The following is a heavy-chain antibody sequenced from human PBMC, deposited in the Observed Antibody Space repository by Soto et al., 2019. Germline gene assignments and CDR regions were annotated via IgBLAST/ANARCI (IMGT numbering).Heavy chain of an antibody. Sequence: GGSLRLSCAASGFTFSSYGMHWVRQAPGKGLEWVAVMWSEGGNKHYADSVKGRFTISRDNSKNTLYLQMNSLRAEDTAVYYCARDPPDDSSGYFSLDYWGQGTLVTVSS. CDR3: ARDPPDDSSGYFSLDY. D-gene: IGHD3-22*01. CDR2: MWSEGGNK. V-gene: IGHV3-33*01. CDR1: GFTFSSYG. J-gene: IGHJ4*02.